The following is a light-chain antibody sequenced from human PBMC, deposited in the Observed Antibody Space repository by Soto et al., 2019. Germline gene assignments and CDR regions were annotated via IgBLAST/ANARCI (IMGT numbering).Light chain of an antibody. CDR1: QSVSTN. CDR3: QQYNNWPPIT. V-gene: IGKV3D-15*01. Sequence: VMTQSPATLSVSPGERAALSCRASQSVSTNLAWYQQRPGQPPRLLIYGASNRATGIPARFSAWGSGTDFTLTISSLQSEDFAVYYCQQYNNWPPITFGQGTRLEIK. J-gene: IGKJ5*01. CDR2: GAS.